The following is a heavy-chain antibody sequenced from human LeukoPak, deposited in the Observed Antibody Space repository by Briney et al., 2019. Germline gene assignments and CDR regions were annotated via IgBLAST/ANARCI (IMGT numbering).Heavy chain of an antibody. CDR3: AKEGTAQISTWYDY. V-gene: IGHV3-30*18. Sequence: GGSLRLSCATSGFSFSNYGMHWVRQAPGKGLEWVAVVSYEGKSQYYADSVRGRFTISRDNSKNTLYLQMNSLRGEDAAVYYCAKEGTAQISTWYDYWGQGTLVTVSS. D-gene: IGHD6-13*01. CDR1: GFSFSNYG. J-gene: IGHJ4*02. CDR2: VSYEGKSQ.